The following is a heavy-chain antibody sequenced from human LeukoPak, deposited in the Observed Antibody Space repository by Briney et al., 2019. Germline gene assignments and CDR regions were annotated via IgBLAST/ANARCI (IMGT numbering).Heavy chain of an antibody. D-gene: IGHD3-16*01. CDR2: INHSGST. J-gene: IGHJ5*02. Sequence: SETLSLTCAVYGVSFSGYYWSWIRQPPGKGLEWIGEINHSGSTNYNPSLKSRVTISVDTSKNQFSLKLSSVTAADTAVYYCARDLGNWFDPWGQGTLVTVSS. V-gene: IGHV4-34*01. CDR3: ARDLGNWFDP. CDR1: GVSFSGYY.